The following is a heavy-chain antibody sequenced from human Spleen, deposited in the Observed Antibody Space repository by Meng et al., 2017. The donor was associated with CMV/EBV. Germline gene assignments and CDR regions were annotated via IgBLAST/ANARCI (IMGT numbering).Heavy chain of an antibody. CDR2: ISAYNGNT. D-gene: IGHD5-18*01. V-gene: IGHV1-18*01. CDR3: ARSKGAAMVTPDWFDP. CDR1: GYTFTSYG. Sequence: GYTFTSYGISWVRQAAGQGLEWMGWISAYNGNTKYAQKLQGRVTMTTDTSTSIAYMELRSLRSDDTAVYYCARSKGAAMVTPDWFDPWGQGTLVTVSS. J-gene: IGHJ5*02.